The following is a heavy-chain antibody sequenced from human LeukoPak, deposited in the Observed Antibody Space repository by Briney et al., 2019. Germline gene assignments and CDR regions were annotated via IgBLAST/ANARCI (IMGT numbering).Heavy chain of an antibody. V-gene: IGHV4-39*01. J-gene: IGHJ4*02. Sequence: SETLSLTCTVSGGSISSSRYYWGWIRQPPGKGLEWIGSIYYSGSTYYNPSLKSRVTISVDTSKNQFSLKLSSVTAADTAVYYCASRQAIWFGELLGPIFDYWGQGTLVIVSS. CDR2: IYYSGST. D-gene: IGHD3-10*01. CDR1: GGSISSSRYY. CDR3: ASRQAIWFGELLGPIFDY.